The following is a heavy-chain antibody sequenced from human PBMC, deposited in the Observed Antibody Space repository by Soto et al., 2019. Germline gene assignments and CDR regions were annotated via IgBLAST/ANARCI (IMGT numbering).Heavy chain of an antibody. Sequence: GGSLRLSCAASGFTFSNYDIHWVRQAPGKGLEWVAIISYDGTNKYYADSVKGRFTISRDNSKNTLYLQMNSLRTEDTALYYCARDKGITVQKHYFDYWGQGTLVTVSS. CDR3: ARDKGITVQKHYFDY. V-gene: IGHV3-30*03. J-gene: IGHJ4*02. CDR2: ISYDGTNK. CDR1: GFTFSNYD. D-gene: IGHD6-19*01.